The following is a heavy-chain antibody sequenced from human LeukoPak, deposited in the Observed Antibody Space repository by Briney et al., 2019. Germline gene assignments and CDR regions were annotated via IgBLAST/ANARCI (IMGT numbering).Heavy chain of an antibody. CDR3: ARVLDGDYVYFQH. CDR1: GYTFTGYY. J-gene: IGHJ1*01. CDR2: INPNSGGT. V-gene: IGHV1-2*02. D-gene: IGHD4-17*01. Sequence: ASVKVSCKASGYTFTGYYMHWVRQAPGQGLEWMGWINPNSGGTNYAQKFQGRVTMTRDTSISTAYMELSRLRSDDTAVYYCARVLDGDYVYFQHRGQGTLVTVSS.